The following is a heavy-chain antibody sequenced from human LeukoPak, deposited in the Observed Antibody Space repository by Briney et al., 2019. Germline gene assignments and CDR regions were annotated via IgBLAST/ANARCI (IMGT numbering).Heavy chain of an antibody. CDR1: GFTFSNYA. J-gene: IGHJ6*02. D-gene: IGHD4/OR15-4a*01. V-gene: IGHV3-23*01. CDR3: AKNLGAYYYYYGMDV. CDR2: IDKSGGYP. Sequence: GGSLRLSCAASGFTFSNYAMGWVRQAPGKGLEWVSSIDKSGGYPHYADSVKGRFTISRDNSKNTLYLKMNSLRAEDTAVYYCAKNLGAYYYYYGMDVWGQGTTVTVSS.